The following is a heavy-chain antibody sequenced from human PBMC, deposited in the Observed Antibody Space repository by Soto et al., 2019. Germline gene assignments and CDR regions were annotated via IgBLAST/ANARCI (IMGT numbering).Heavy chain of an antibody. J-gene: IGHJ6*02. Sequence: GGSLRLSCAASGFTFSSYGMHWVRQAPGEGLEWVAVISYDGSNKYYADSVKGRFTISRDNSKNTLYLQMNSLRAEDTAVYYCAKGRSGWWLGYGMDVWGQGTTVTV. V-gene: IGHV3-30*18. CDR2: ISYDGSNK. CDR1: GFTFSSYG. D-gene: IGHD6-19*01. CDR3: AKGRSGWWLGYGMDV.